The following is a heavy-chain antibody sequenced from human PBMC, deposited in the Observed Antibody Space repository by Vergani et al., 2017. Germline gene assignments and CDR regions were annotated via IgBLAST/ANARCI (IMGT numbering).Heavy chain of an antibody. CDR2: IYSGGST. CDR1: GFTVSSNY. V-gene: IGHV3-66*02. Sequence: EVQLVESGGGLVQPGGSLRLSCAASGFTVSSNYMSWVRQAPGKGLEWVSVIYSGGSTYYADSVKGQFTISRDNSKNTLYLQMNSLRAEDTAVYYCAREVAFYDSSGYYGGVGAFDIWGQGTMVTVSS. CDR3: AREVAFYDSSGYYGGVGAFDI. J-gene: IGHJ3*02. D-gene: IGHD3-22*01.